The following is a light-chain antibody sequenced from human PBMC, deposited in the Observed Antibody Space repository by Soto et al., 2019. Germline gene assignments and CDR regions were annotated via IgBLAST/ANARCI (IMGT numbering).Light chain of an antibody. CDR1: SGHSSYA. CDR3: QTWGTGTVV. J-gene: IGLJ2*01. Sequence: QAVLTQSPSASASLGASVKLTCTLSSGHSSYAIAWHQQQPEKGPRYLMKLNSDGRHSKGDGIPDRFSGSSSGAERYLTSSSLQSEDEADYYCQTWGTGTVVFGGGTKLTVL. V-gene: IGLV4-69*01. CDR2: LNSDGRH.